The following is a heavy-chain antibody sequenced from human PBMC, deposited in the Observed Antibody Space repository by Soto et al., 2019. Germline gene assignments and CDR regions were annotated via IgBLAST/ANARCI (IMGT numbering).Heavy chain of an antibody. V-gene: IGHV1-69*01. CDR3: ARSHSTVVTPHYYYYYGMDV. D-gene: IGHD4-17*01. Sequence: KVSCKASGGTFSSYAISWVRQAPGQGLEWMGGIIPIFGTANYAQKFQGRVTITADESTSTAYMELSSLRSEDTAVYYCARSHSTVVTPHYYYYYGMDVWGQGTTVTVSS. J-gene: IGHJ6*02. CDR1: GGTFSSYA. CDR2: IIPIFGTA.